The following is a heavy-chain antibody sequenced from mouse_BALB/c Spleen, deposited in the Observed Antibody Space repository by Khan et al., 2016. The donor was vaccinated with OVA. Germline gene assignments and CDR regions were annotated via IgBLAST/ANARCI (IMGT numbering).Heavy chain of an antibody. CDR3: ARGGYGSWAY. J-gene: IGHJ3*01. Sequence: QVQLQQSGTELVRPGTSVKVSCKASGYAFTDYLIEWLQQRPGQGLEWIGLINPGSGDINYNEKFKGKATLTADKSSSTASMQFSSLTSDDSVVYFCARGGYGSWAYWGQGTLVTVSA. CDR1: GYAFTDYL. CDR2: INPGSGDI. V-gene: IGHV1-54*01. D-gene: IGHD1-1*02.